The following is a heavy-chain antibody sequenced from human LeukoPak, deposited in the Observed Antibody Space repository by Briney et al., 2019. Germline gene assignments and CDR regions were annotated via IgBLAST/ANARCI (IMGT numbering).Heavy chain of an antibody. CDR3: AKAMYTSSWYNFDY. Sequence: GGSLRLSCAASGFTSSSYPMSWVRQAPGKGLGWVSAISGSGGTTSYADSVKGRVTISRDNSKNTLYLQLNSLRDEDTAVYYCAKAMYTSSWYNFDYWGQGTLVTVSS. J-gene: IGHJ4*02. CDR2: ISGSGGTT. V-gene: IGHV3-23*01. D-gene: IGHD6-13*01. CDR1: GFTSSSYP.